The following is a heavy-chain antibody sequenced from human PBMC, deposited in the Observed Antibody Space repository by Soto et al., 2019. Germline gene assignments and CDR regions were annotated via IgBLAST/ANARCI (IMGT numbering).Heavy chain of an antibody. CDR2: IDSSGNAI. CDR3: ARLQLVDWFFINIPLYRMDV. D-gene: IGHD6-13*01. CDR1: GFTFSSHS. V-gene: IGHV3-48*01. Sequence: EVQLVESGGGLVQPGGSLRLSCSSSGFTFSSHSRNWVRQAPGKGLEWVARIDSSGNAIYYADSVKGRFAVSRDNANSSLFLQMNSLRAEDTAVYYCARLQLVDWFFINIPLYRMDVWGQGTTVVVSS. J-gene: IGHJ6*02.